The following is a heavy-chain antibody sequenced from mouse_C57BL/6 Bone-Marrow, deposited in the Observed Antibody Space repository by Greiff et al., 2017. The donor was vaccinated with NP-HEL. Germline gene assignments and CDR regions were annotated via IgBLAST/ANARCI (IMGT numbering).Heavy chain of an antibody. CDR3: ARRYRGLYYYAMDY. CDR1: GFTFSDYG. Sequence: EVQRVESGGGLVKPGGSLKLSCAASGFTFSDYGMHWVRQAPEKGLEWVAYISSGSSTSYYADKVKGRFTIYRDNAKNTLFLQMTSLRSEDTAMYYCARRYRGLYYYAMDYWGQGTSVTVSS. CDR2: ISSGSSTS. D-gene: IGHD2-12*01. V-gene: IGHV5-17*01. J-gene: IGHJ4*01.